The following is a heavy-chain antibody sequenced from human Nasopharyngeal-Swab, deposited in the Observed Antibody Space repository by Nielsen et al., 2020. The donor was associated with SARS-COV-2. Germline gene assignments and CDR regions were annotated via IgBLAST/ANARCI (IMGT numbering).Heavy chain of an antibody. V-gene: IGHV3-48*02. CDR2: ISSSSSTI. D-gene: IGHD6-6*01. CDR1: GFTFSSYS. J-gene: IGHJ6*02. CDR3: AREPAARPPAPDYYYYYGMDV. Sequence: GESLKISCAASGFTFSSYSMNWVRQGPGEGLEWGSYISSSSSTIYYADSVKGRFTISRDNAKNSLYLQMNSLRDEDTAVYYCAREPAARPPAPDYYYYYGMDVWGQGTTVTVSS.